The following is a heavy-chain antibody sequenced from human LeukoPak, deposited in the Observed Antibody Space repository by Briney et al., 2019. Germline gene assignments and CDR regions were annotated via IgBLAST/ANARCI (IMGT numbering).Heavy chain of an antibody. CDR3: ARVPQFPSFIVVVPAANAFDI. J-gene: IGHJ3*02. D-gene: IGHD2-2*01. CDR1: GGSISSSSYY. Sequence: ASETLSLTCTVSGGSISSSSYYWSWIRQPPGKGLEWIGYIYYSGSIYYNPSLKSRVTISVDTSKNQFSLKLSSVTAADTAVYYCARVPQFPSFIVVVPAANAFDIWGQGTMVTVSS. CDR2: IYYSGSI. V-gene: IGHV4-30-4*08.